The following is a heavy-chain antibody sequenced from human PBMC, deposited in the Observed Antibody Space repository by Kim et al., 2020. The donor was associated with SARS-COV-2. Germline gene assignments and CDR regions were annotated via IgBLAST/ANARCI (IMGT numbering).Heavy chain of an antibody. CDR1: GFTFSSYS. CDR2: ISSSSSYI. Sequence: GGSLRLSCAASGFTFSSYSMNWVRQAPGKGLEWVSSISSSSSYIYYADSVKGRFTISRDNAKNSLYLQMNSLRAEDTAVYYCAREETISGWYDYYYYGMDVWGQGTTVTVSS. V-gene: IGHV3-21*01. CDR3: AREETISGWYDYYYYGMDV. J-gene: IGHJ6*02. D-gene: IGHD6-19*01.